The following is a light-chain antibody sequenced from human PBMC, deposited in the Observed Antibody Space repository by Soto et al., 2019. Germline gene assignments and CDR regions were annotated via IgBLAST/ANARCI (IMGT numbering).Light chain of an antibody. CDR2: DVT. CDR3: SSYTNSNTWV. V-gene: IGLV2-14*01. CDR1: SSDVGSYNY. J-gene: IGLJ3*02. Sequence: QSALTQPASVSGSPGQSISISCTGTSSDVGSYNYVSWYQQHPGKAPKFLIYDVTDRPSGVANRFSGSKSGNTASLTVSGLQAEDEADYYCSSYTNSNTWVFGGGTKVTVL.